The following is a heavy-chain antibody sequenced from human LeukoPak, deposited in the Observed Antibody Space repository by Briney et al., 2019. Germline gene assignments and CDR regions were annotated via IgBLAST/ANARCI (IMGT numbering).Heavy chain of an antibody. J-gene: IGHJ4*02. CDR3: TREPPRQLLFPSDY. D-gene: IGHD2-2*01. Sequence: GGSLRLSCTASGFTFGDYAMSWFRQAPGKGLEWVGFIRSKAYGGTTEYAASVKGRFTISRDDSKSIAYLQMNSLKTEDTAVYYCTREPPRQLLFPSDYWGQGTLVTVSS. CDR2: IRSKAYGGTT. V-gene: IGHV3-49*03. CDR1: GFTFGDYA.